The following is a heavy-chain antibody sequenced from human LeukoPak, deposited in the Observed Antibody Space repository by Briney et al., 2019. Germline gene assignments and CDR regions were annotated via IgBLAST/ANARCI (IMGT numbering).Heavy chain of an antibody. V-gene: IGHV3-9*01. Sequence: GGSLRLSCAASGFTFDDYAMHWVRQAPGKGLEWVSGISWNSGSIGYADSVKGRFTISRDNAKNSLYPQMNSLRAEDTALYYCAKGYGSGSYSASFDYWGQGTLVTVSS. J-gene: IGHJ4*02. CDR2: ISWNSGSI. CDR1: GFTFDDYA. D-gene: IGHD3-10*01. CDR3: AKGYGSGSYSASFDY.